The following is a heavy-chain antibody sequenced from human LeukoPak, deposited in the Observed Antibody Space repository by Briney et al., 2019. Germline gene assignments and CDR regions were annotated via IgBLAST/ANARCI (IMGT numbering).Heavy chain of an antibody. Sequence: GGALTLSCAASGFTFSNYDMHWVRQSTGKGLEWVSAIAAVGDTYYPGSVKGGFTMSRDNAKNSMYLQMNSLRAGDTAVYYCARWERGHYVYRGQGTLVTVSS. CDR1: GFTFSNYD. D-gene: IGHD3-3*01. J-gene: IGHJ4*02. V-gene: IGHV3-13*01. CDR2: IAAVGDT. CDR3: ARWERGHYVY.